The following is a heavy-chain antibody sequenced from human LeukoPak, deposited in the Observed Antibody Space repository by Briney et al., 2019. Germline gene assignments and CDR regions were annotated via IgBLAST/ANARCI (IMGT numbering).Heavy chain of an antibody. CDR1: GGSITSYY. CDR3: ARGRAAGTGFDY. CDR2: IYTSGST. J-gene: IGHJ4*02. D-gene: IGHD6-13*01. V-gene: IGHV4-4*09. Sequence: PSETLSLTCTVSGGSITSYYWSWIRQPPGKGLEWIGYIYTSGSTNYNPSLKSRVTISVDTSKNQFSLKLSSVTAADTAVYYCARGRAAGTGFDYWGQGTLVTVSS.